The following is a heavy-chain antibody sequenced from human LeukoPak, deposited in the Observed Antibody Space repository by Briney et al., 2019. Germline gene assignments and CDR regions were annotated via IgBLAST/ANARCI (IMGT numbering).Heavy chain of an antibody. CDR1: GFTFSSYW. D-gene: IGHD4-17*01. Sequence: GGSLRLSCAASGFTFSSYWMHWVRQAPGKGLVWVSRINSDGSSTSYADSVKGRFTISRDNAKSTLYLQMNSLRAEDTAVYYCARDLGTAVTSYYMDVWGKGTTVTISS. V-gene: IGHV3-74*01. J-gene: IGHJ6*03. CDR3: ARDLGTAVTSYYMDV. CDR2: INSDGSST.